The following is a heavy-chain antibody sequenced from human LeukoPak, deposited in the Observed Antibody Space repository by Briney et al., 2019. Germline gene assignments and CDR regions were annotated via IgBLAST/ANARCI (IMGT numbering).Heavy chain of an antibody. V-gene: IGHV3-23*01. CDR3: AARYSSGWYVGY. J-gene: IGHJ4*02. D-gene: IGHD6-19*01. CDR1: GFTFSSYA. Sequence: GGSLRLSCAASGFTFSSYAMSWVRQAPGKGLEWVSGISGSGGSTYYADSVKGRFTISRDNSKNTLYLQMNSLRAEDTAVYYCAARYSSGWYVGYWGQGTLVTVSS. CDR2: ISGSGGST.